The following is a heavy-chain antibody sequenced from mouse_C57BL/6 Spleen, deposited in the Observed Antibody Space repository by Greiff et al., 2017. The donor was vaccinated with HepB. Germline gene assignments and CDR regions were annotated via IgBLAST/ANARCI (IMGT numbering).Heavy chain of an antibody. V-gene: IGHV2-2*01. CDR1: GFSLTSYG. D-gene: IGHD1-1*01. J-gene: IGHJ4*01. CDR3: ARRQGDYYGRRDYAMDY. Sequence: QVHVKQSGPGLVQPSQSLSITCTVSGFSLTSYGVHWVRQSPGKGLEWLGVIWSGGSTDYNAAFISRLSISKDNSKRQVFFKMNSLQADDTAIYYCARRQGDYYGRRDYAMDYWGQGTSVTVSS. CDR2: IWSGGST.